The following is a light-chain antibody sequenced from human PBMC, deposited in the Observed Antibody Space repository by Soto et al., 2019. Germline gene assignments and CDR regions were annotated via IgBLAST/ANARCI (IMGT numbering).Light chain of an antibody. CDR2: DVS. CDR1: SSDVGGYNY. V-gene: IGLV2-14*01. Sequence: QSVLTQPASVSGSPGQSITISCTGTSSDVGGYNYVSWYQQHPGKAPKLMIYDVSNRPSGVSNRFSGSKSGNTASLTISGLQAEDEADYYCSSYTSSSTSVFGPGTKVTV. CDR3: SSYTSSSTSV. J-gene: IGLJ1*01.